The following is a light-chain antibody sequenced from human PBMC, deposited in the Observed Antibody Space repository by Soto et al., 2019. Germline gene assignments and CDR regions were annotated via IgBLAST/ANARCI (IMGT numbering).Light chain of an antibody. CDR2: DAS. J-gene: IGKJ1*01. Sequence: INMTKPLSTLFPSVGDTVTVTGRASQSVSGWLAWYQQKPGEAPKLLIYDASALPRGVPSRFSGSGSGTKFTLTIASLQPDDFATYYCQQYETFSGTFGPGTKVDIK. CDR1: QSVSGW. CDR3: QQYETFSGT. V-gene: IGKV1-5*01.